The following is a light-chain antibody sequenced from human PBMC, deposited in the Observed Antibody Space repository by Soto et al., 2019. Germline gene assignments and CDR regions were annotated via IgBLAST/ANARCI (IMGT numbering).Light chain of an antibody. CDR3: QQYNNWPRT. V-gene: IGKV3-15*01. CDR2: GAS. J-gene: IGKJ1*01. CDR1: QSVSSN. Sequence: EIVFPESPAPLSVSPGEGGTLSCRASQSVSSNLAWYQQKPGQAPRLLIYGASTRATGIPARFSGSGSGTEFTLTISSLQSGDFAVYYCQQYNNWPRTFGQGTKVDIK.